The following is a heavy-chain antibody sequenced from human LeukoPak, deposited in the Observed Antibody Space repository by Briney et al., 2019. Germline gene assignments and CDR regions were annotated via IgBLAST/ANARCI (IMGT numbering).Heavy chain of an antibody. D-gene: IGHD1-26*01. J-gene: IGHJ4*02. Sequence: GASVKVSCKASEYIFTGYYMHWVRLAPGQGLEWMGRINPNNGATNYAQKFQGRVTITGDTSINTAYMELSSLRSDDTAVYYCTRESGSYHGNDYWGQGTLVTVSS. CDR1: EYIFTGYY. CDR3: TRESGSYHGNDY. CDR2: INPNNGAT. V-gene: IGHV1-2*06.